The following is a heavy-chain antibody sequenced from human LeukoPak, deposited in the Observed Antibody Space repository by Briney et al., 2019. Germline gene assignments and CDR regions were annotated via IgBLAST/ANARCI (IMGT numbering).Heavy chain of an antibody. V-gene: IGHV3-74*01. CDR2: IRSDGSST. Sequence: TGGSLRLSCAASGFTFSSYWMHWVRHAPGKGLVWVSRIRSDGSSTIYADSVKGRFTISRDNTKNTLYLQMNSLRADDTVVYYCARDDYNRHWGQGTLVTVSS. D-gene: IGHD4-11*01. J-gene: IGHJ4*02. CDR3: ARDDYNRH. CDR1: GFTFSSYW.